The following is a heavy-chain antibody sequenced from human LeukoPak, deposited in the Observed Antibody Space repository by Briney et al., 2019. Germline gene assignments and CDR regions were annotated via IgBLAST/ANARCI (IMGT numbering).Heavy chain of an antibody. CDR1: GYTFTSYG. D-gene: IGHD2-15*01. J-gene: IGHJ5*02. CDR2: ISAYNGNT. V-gene: IGHV1-18*04. CDR3: ARDVGGGYCSGGSCYPGANWFDP. Sequence: ASVKVSCKASGYTFTSYGISRARQAPGQGLEWMGWISAYNGNTNYAQKLQGRVTMTTDTSTSTAYMELRSLRSDDTAVYYCARDVGGGYCSGGSCYPGANWFDPWGQGTLVTVSS.